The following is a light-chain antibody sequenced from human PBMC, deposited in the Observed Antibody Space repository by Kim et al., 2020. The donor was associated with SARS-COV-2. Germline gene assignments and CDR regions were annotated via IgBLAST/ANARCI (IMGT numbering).Light chain of an antibody. CDR1: SGSIASNY. CDR2: EDR. CDR3: QSYDSSNWV. J-gene: IGLJ3*02. V-gene: IGLV6-57*03. Sequence: NFMLTQPHSVSESPGKTVTISCTRSSGSIASNYVQWYQQRPGSAPTNVIYEDRQRPSGVPDRFSGSIDSSSNSASLTISGLRTEDEADYYCQSYDSSNWVFGGGTQLTVL.